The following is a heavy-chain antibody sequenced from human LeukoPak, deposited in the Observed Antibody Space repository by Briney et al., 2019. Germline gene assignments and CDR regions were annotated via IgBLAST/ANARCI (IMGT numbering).Heavy chain of an antibody. V-gene: IGHV3-7*01. CDR3: ARDVAYSAFDY. CDR1: GITFSNSW. J-gene: IGHJ4*02. CDR2: IRPDGSEG. Sequence: GGSLRLSCTTSGITFSNSWMSWVRQAPGKGLEWVATIRPDGSEGYYADSVRGRFTISRDNSKSSFYLQMSSLRAEDTGVFYCARDVAYSAFDYWGQGTLVTVSS. D-gene: IGHD2-21*01.